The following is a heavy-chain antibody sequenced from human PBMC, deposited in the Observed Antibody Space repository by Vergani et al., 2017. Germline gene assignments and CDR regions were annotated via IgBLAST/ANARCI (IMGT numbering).Heavy chain of an antibody. Sequence: EVQLVQSGAEVKKPGESLKISCQGSGYSITNYWIAWVRQRPGKGLEWMGIIYAGDSDVRYSPSFQGQAIMSLDKSITTAYLQWRSLKASDTAIYFCASGGHGSENGGALQLWGQGTNITVSS. CDR1: GYSITNYW. CDR2: IYAGDSDV. D-gene: IGHD3-10*01. V-gene: IGHV5-51*03. J-gene: IGHJ3*01. CDR3: ASGGHGSENGGALQL.